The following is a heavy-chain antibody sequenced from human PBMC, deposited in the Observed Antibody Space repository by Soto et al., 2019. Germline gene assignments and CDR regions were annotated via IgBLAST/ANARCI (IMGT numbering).Heavy chain of an antibody. Sequence: ASVKVSCKASGYTFTGYYIPWVRQAPGQGLEWMGWVNPNSGGTNYAQKFQGWVTMTRDTSISTAYMGLSRLRSDDTAVYYCVTSRVSIAVAGETEYYFDYWGQGTLVTVSS. V-gene: IGHV1-2*04. D-gene: IGHD6-19*01. J-gene: IGHJ4*02. CDR1: GYTFTGYY. CDR2: VNPNSGGT. CDR3: VTSRVSIAVAGETEYYFDY.